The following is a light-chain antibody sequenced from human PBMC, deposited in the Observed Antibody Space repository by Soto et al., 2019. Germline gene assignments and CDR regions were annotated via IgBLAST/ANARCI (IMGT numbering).Light chain of an antibody. CDR3: QNYNSPLT. Sequence: DIQLTQSPSSLSSSVGDRVTISCRASQGVSNYLAWYQQKPGTAPKLLIYAASTLHSGVPSLFSGSGSGTDFTITISILQHDYVATYYYQNYNSPLTFGRGTKVEIK. CDR1: QGVSNY. CDR2: AAS. V-gene: IGKV1-27*01. J-gene: IGKJ4*01.